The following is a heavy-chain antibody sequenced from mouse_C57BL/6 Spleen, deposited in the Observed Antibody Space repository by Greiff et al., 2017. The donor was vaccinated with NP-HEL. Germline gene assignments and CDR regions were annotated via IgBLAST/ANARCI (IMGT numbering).Heavy chain of an antibody. D-gene: IGHD1-1*02. J-gene: IGHJ3*01. CDR3: ARGGAIYGD. CDR2: INPNNGGT. Sequence: EVQLQQSGPELVKPGASVKISCKASGYTFTDYYMNWVKQSHGKSLEWIGDINPNNGGTSYNQKFKGKATLTVDKSSSTAYMELRSLTSEDSAVYYCARGGAIYGDWGQGTLVTVSA. V-gene: IGHV1-26*01. CDR1: GYTFTDYY.